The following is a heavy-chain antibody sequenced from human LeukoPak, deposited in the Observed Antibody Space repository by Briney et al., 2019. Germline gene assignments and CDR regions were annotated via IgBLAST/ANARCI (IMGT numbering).Heavy chain of an antibody. CDR3: ARHTLGDIVVVPAARPNYYYYMDV. CDR2: IYYSGST. Sequence: PSETLSLTCTVSGGSISSSSYYWAWIRQPPGKGLEWIGSIYYSGSTYYNPSLKSRVTISVDTSKNQFSLKLSSVTAADTAVYYCARHTLGDIVVVPAARPNYYYYMDVWGKGTTVTVSS. V-gene: IGHV4-39*01. J-gene: IGHJ6*03. CDR1: GGSISSSSYY. D-gene: IGHD2-2*01.